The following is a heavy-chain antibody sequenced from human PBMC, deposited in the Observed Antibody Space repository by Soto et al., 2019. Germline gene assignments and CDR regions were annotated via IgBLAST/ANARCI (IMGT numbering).Heavy chain of an antibody. CDR1: GGSFSGYY. CDR2: INHSGST. Sequence: SETLSLTCAVYGGSFSGYYWSWIRQPPGKGLEWIGEINHSGSTNYNPSLKSRVTISVDTSKNQFSLKLSSVTAADTAVYYCARIPNYYGSGLRDYWGQGTLVTVSS. V-gene: IGHV4-34*01. CDR3: ARIPNYYGSGLRDY. D-gene: IGHD3-10*01. J-gene: IGHJ4*02.